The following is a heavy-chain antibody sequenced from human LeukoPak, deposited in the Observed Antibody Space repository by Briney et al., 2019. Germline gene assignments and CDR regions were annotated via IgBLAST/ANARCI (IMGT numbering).Heavy chain of an antibody. CDR2: TYYSGST. Sequence: SETLSLTCTVSGGSISSSSYYWGWIRRPPGKGLEWIGSTYYSGSTYYNPSLKSRVTISVDTSKNQFSLKLSSVTAADTAVYYCASGLRYFDLYYWGQGTLVTVSS. CDR1: GGSISSSSYY. D-gene: IGHD3-9*01. J-gene: IGHJ4*02. V-gene: IGHV4-39*01. CDR3: ASGLRYFDLYY.